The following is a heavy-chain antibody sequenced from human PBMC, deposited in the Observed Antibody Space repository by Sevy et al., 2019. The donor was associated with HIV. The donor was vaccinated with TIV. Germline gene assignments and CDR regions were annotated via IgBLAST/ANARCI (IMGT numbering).Heavy chain of an antibody. D-gene: IGHD3-22*01. J-gene: IGHJ4*02. Sequence: ASVKVSCQASGYTFTTSIMHWVRHAPGQRLEWMGWINDANRDIKYSQKFQGRVTFTWDTSATTVYMELSSLRSEDTALYYCARGYDNSGYYPFDYWGQGTLVTVSS. CDR1: GYTFTTSI. CDR3: ARGYDNSGYYPFDY. CDR2: INDANRDI. V-gene: IGHV1-3*01.